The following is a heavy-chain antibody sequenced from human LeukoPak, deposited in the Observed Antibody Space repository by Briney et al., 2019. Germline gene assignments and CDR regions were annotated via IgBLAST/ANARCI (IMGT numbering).Heavy chain of an antibody. J-gene: IGHJ6*03. Sequence: GASVKVSCKASGGTFSSYAISWVRQAPGQRLEWMGGIIPIFGTANYAQKFQGRVTITADESTSTAYMELSSLRSEDTAVYYCARFSGWDYYYYYMDVWGKGTTVTVSS. CDR2: IIPIFGTA. D-gene: IGHD1-26*01. V-gene: IGHV1-69*01. CDR1: GGTFSSYA. CDR3: ARFSGWDYYYYYMDV.